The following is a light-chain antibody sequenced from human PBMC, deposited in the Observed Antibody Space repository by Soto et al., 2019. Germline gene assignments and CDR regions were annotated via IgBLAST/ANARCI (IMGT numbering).Light chain of an antibody. Sequence: QSALTQPPSASGSPGQSVTISCTGTSSDVGGYNYVSWYQQHPGKAPKLIIYEVTKRPSGVPDRFSGSKSGNMASLTVSGLLAEDEADYYCSSHAGIINVVFGGGTQLTVL. J-gene: IGLJ3*02. V-gene: IGLV2-8*01. CDR2: EVT. CDR1: SSDVGGYNY. CDR3: SSHAGIINVV.